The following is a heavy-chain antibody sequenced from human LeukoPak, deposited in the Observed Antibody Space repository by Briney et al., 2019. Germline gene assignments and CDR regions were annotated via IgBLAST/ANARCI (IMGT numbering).Heavy chain of an antibody. Sequence: SETLSLTCAVYGGSFSGYYWSWIRQPPGKGLEWIGEINHSGSTNYNPSLKSRVTISVDTSKNQFSLKLSSVTAADTAVYYCARDNAAWFGGTTYMDVWGKGTTVTVSS. CDR3: ARDNAAWFGGTTYMDV. CDR1: GGSFSGYY. J-gene: IGHJ6*03. D-gene: IGHD3-10*01. V-gene: IGHV4-34*01. CDR2: INHSGST.